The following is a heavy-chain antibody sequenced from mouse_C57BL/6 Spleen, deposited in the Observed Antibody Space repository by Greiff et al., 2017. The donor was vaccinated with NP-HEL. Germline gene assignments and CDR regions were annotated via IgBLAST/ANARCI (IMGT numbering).Heavy chain of an antibody. V-gene: IGHV14-3*01. D-gene: IGHD3-1*01. J-gene: IGHJ1*03. CDR1: GFNTKNTY. CDR3: ARSGDWYFDV. CDR2: IDPANGNT. Sequence: VQLQQSVAELVRPGASVKLSCTASGFNTKNTYMHWVKQRPEQGLEWIGRIDPANGNTKYAPKFQGKATITADTSSNTAYLQLSSLTSEDTAIYYCARSGDWYFDVWGTGTTVTVSS.